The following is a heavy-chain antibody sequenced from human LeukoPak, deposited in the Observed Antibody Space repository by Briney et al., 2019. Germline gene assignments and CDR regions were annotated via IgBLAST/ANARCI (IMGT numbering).Heavy chain of an antibody. CDR3: ARRRIRGGKYYFDY. D-gene: IGHD3-10*01. J-gene: IGHJ4*02. CDR1: GYTFTGYY. CDR2: INPNSGGT. V-gene: IGHV1-2*02. Sequence: ASVKVSCKASGYTFTGYYMHWVRQAPGQGLEWMGWINPNSGGTNYAQKFQGRVTMTRNTSISTAYMELSSLRSEDTAVYYCARRRIRGGKYYFDYWGQGTLVTVSS.